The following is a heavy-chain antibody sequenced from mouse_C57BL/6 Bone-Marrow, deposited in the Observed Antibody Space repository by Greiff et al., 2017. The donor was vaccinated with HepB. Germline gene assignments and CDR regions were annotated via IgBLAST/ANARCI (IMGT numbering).Heavy chain of an antibody. CDR3: ARDDGYYHCFDY. CDR2: ISYSGST. D-gene: IGHD2-3*01. V-gene: IGHV3-1*01. J-gene: IGHJ2*01. Sequence: EVQRVESGPGMVKPSQSLSLTCTVTGYSITSGYDWHWIRPFPGNKLEWMSYISYSGSTNYNPSLKSRISITHDTSKNHFFLKMNSVTTEDTATYYCARDDGYYHCFDYWGQGTPLTVSS. CDR1: GYSITSGYD.